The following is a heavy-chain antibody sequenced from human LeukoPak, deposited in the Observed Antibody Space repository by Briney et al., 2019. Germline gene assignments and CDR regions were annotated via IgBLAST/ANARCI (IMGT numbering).Heavy chain of an antibody. Sequence: LETLSLTCTVSGGSISSYYWSWIRQPPGKGLEWIGYIYYSGSTNYNPSLKSRVTISVDTSKNQFSLKLSSVTAADTAVYYCARDNGGCSGGSCYPFDYWGQGTLVTVSS. CDR2: IYYSGST. D-gene: IGHD2-15*01. J-gene: IGHJ4*02. V-gene: IGHV4-59*01. CDR1: GGSISSYY. CDR3: ARDNGGCSGGSCYPFDY.